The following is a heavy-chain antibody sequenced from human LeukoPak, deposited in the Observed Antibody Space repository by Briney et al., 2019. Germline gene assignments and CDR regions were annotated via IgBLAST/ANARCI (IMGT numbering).Heavy chain of an antibody. J-gene: IGHJ4*02. CDR3: AKGGYDYVELGYFDY. Sequence: GGSLRLSCAASGFSISNYAMSWIRQAPGKGLEWVSLIISSSGSTFYADSVKGRFTISRDNSKNTLYLQMNSLRAEDTAVYYCAKGGYDYVELGYFDYWGQGTLVTVSS. CDR2: IISSSGST. CDR1: GFSISNYA. D-gene: IGHD5-12*01. V-gene: IGHV3-23*01.